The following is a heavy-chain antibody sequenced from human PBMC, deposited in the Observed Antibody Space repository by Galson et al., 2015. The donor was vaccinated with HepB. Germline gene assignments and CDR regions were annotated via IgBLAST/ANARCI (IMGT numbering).Heavy chain of an antibody. J-gene: IGHJ4*02. CDR3: ARPNRGQYYFDY. D-gene: IGHD7-27*01. CDR1: GGTFNSYA. V-gene: IGHV1-69*06. CDR2: NIPIFGKA. Sequence: SVKVSCKASGGTFNSYAISWVRQAPGQGLEWMGGNIPIFGKANYAQKFQGRVTITADKSTSTAYMELSSLRSEDTAVYYCARPNRGQYYFDYWGQGTLVTVSS.